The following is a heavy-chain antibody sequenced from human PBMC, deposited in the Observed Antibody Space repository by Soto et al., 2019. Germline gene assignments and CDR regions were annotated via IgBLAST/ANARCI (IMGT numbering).Heavy chain of an antibody. J-gene: IGHJ4*02. D-gene: IGHD3-22*01. CDR2: ISSSGNII. CDR1: GFTFSDYY. V-gene: IGHV3-11*01. CDR3: ARDLGYYASDGYFDY. Sequence: GGSLRLSCAGSGFTFSDYYMSWIRQAPGKGLEWVSYISSSGNIIYYADSVKGRFTISRDNAKNSLYLQMNSLRAEDTAVYYCARDLGYYASDGYFDYWGQGTLVTVSS.